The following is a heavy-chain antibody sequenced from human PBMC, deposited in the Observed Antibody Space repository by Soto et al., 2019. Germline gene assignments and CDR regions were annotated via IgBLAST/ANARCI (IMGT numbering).Heavy chain of an antibody. Sequence: PGGSLRLSCGASGFTFSSYSMNWVRQAPGKGLEWVSSISSSSSYIYYADSVKGRFTISRDNAKNSLYLQMNSLRAEDTAMYYCARDEVLSAEIAVALYYFDYWGQGTLVTVSS. CDR1: GFTFSSYS. CDR2: ISSSSSYI. V-gene: IGHV3-21*01. D-gene: IGHD6-19*01. J-gene: IGHJ4*02. CDR3: ARDEVLSAEIAVALYYFDY.